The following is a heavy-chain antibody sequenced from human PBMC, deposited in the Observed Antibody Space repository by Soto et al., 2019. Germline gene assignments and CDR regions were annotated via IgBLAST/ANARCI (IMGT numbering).Heavy chain of an antibody. V-gene: IGHV4-30-4*02. Sequence: SDTLSLTCTVSGGSISSGDYYWSWIRQPPGKGLEWIGYIYYSGSTYYNPSLKSRVTISVDTSKNQFSLKLSSVTAADTAVYYCARQALLWFGDPDGDRFDPWGQATLVTVSS. J-gene: IGHJ5*02. D-gene: IGHD3-10*01. CDR3: ARQALLWFGDPDGDRFDP. CDR2: IYYSGST. CDR1: GGSISSGDYY.